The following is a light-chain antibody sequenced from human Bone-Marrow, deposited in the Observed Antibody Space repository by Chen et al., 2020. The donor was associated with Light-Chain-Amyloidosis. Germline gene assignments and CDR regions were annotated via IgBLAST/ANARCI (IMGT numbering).Light chain of an antibody. J-gene: IGKJ5*01. CDR1: ESISFY. Sequence: EIVLTQSPATVSLSPGDTATLSCRASESISFYLTWYQQKPGQAPRLLIYDASHRATGIPARFSGSGSGTDFTLTITNLEPDDFAVYYCKQRSSWPTFGQGTRLEI. V-gene: IGKV3-11*01. CDR3: KQRSSWPT. CDR2: DAS.